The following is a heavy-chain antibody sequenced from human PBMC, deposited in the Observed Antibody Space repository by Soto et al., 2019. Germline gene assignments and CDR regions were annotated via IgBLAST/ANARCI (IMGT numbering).Heavy chain of an antibody. Sequence: LRLSCSASGFTFSGDSMNWVRQAPGKGLEWVSSISTTSTYIYYADSVKGRFTISRDNANNSLHLQMNSLRAEDTAVYYCTRDYVMDVWGQGTTVTVSS. V-gene: IGHV3-21*01. CDR2: ISTTSTYI. CDR3: TRDYVMDV. J-gene: IGHJ6*02. CDR1: GFTFSGDS.